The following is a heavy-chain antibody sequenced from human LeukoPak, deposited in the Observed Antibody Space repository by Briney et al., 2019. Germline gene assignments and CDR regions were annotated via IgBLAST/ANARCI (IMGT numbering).Heavy chain of an antibody. CDR1: GYSISSGYY. D-gene: IGHD6-6*01. V-gene: IGHV4-38-2*02. Sequence: PSETLSLTCTVSGYSISSGYYWGWIRQPPGKGLEWIGSISHSGSTYYNPSLKSRVSISVDTSKNQFSLKLSSVTAADTAVYYCARLEYSSSLAPIWGQGTLVTVSS. CDR2: ISHSGST. J-gene: IGHJ4*02. CDR3: ARLEYSSSLAPI.